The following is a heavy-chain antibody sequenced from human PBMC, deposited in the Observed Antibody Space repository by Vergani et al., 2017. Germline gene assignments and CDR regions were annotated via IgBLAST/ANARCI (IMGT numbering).Heavy chain of an antibody. CDR2: GSFRGDN. Sequence: QVKLQESGPGLVKPSETLSLTCTVSGSSVNSYYWSWIRQPPGKGLEWMGYGSFRGDNLYDPSVKGRMTISLNTSSNQFSLYLTSVTAAATAVYYCARSRIYNGAVSPDYWGQGTLVTVSS. D-gene: IGHD3-10*01. J-gene: IGHJ4*02. V-gene: IGHV4-59*02. CDR1: GSSVNSYY. CDR3: ARSRIYNGAVSPDY.